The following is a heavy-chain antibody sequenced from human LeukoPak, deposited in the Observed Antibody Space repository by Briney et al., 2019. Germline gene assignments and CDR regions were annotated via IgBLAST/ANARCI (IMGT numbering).Heavy chain of an antibody. Sequence: GGSLRLSCAASGLTISGIHMSWVRQAPGQGLEWVSVIYSGGNTFYSNSVKDRFTISRDNSKNTLYLQMNSLRVEDTAVYYCAKAGWAGNYFDYWGQGALVTVAS. J-gene: IGHJ4*02. V-gene: IGHV3-66*01. CDR3: AKAGWAGNYFDY. CDR2: IYSGGNT. CDR1: GLTISGIH. D-gene: IGHD1-26*01.